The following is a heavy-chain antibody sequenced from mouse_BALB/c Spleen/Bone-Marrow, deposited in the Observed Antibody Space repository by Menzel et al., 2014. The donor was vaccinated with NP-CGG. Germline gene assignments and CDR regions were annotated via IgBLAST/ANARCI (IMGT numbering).Heavy chain of an antibody. J-gene: IGHJ2*01. CDR3: ARDKGSVFFDS. V-gene: IGHV7-3*02. D-gene: IGHD1-3*01. Sequence: EVMLVESGGGLVQPGGSLRLSCATSGFTFTDYYMNWVRQPPGKALEWLGFIRHKANGYTTEYSASVKGRFTISRDNSQSILYLQMYTLRAQDTAPYYCARDKGSVFFDSCGQGTTLTVSS. CDR2: IRHKANGYTT. CDR1: GFTFTDYY.